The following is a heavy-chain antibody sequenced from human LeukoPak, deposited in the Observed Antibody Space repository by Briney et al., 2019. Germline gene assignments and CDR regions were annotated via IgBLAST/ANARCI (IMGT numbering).Heavy chain of an antibody. Sequence: PGGSLRLSCAASGFTFSSYAMTWVRQAPDKGLEWVSAISGSDGSTYYADSVEGRFTLSRDNAKNSLYLQMNSLTAGDTAVYYCARGPPRGKYYYMDVWGKGTTVTVSS. D-gene: IGHD1-1*01. CDR2: ISGSDGST. CDR3: ARGPPRGKYYYMDV. J-gene: IGHJ6*03. V-gene: IGHV3-23*01. CDR1: GFTFSSYA.